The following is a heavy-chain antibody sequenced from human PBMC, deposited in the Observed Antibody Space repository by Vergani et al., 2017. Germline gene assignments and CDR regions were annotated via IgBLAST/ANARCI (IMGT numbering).Heavy chain of an antibody. CDR1: GGSISSSSYY. CDR3: ERSALQDSSSWYLEPMYYFDY. Sequence: QLQLQESGPGLVKPSETLSLTCTVSGGSISSSSYYWGWIRQPPGKGLEWIGSIYYSGSTYYNPSLKSRVTISVDTSKNQFSLKLSSVTAADTAVYYCERSALQDSSSWYLEPMYYFDYWGQGTLVTVSS. D-gene: IGHD6-13*01. J-gene: IGHJ4*02. CDR2: IYYSGST. V-gene: IGHV4-39*01.